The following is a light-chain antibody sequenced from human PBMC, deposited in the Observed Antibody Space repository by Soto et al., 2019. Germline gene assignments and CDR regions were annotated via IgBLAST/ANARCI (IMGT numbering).Light chain of an antibody. CDR2: GAS. CDR1: QSVSSN. J-gene: IGKJ2*01. Sequence: EIVMTQSPATLSVSPGERATLSCRASQSVSSNLAWYQQKPGQAPRLLIYGASTRATGIPARFSGSGSGTAFTLTISSLQSEDFAVYYCQQYNNWPQTFGQGNKLEI. V-gene: IGKV3-15*01. CDR3: QQYNNWPQT.